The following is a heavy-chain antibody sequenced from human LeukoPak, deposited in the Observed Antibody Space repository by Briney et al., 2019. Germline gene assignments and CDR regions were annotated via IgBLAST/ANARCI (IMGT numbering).Heavy chain of an antibody. CDR1: GGSFSGYY. V-gene: IGHV4-34*01. CDR3: ASADSITMVRGVI. J-gene: IGHJ4*02. Sequence: MASETLSLTCAVYGGSFSGYYWSWIRQPPGKGLEWIGEINHSGSTNYNPSLKSRVTISVDTSKNQFSLKLSSVTAADTAVYYCASADSITMVRGVIWGQGTLVTVSS. CDR2: INHSGST. D-gene: IGHD3-10*01.